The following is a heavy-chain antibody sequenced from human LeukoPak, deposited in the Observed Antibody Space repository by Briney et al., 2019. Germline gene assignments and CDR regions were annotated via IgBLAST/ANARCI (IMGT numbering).Heavy chain of an antibody. Sequence: GGSLRLSCAASGFTFSDFWMHWVRQAPGKGLVWVSRINSGGTVTNYADSVKGRLTISRDNAKNTLYLQMNSLTAEDTAVYYCARDYTYCSGSRCYDRFDYWGQGIRVTVSS. CDR3: ARDYTYCSGSRCYDRFDY. V-gene: IGHV3-74*01. D-gene: IGHD2-15*01. CDR1: GFTFSDFW. J-gene: IGHJ4*02. CDR2: INSGGTVT.